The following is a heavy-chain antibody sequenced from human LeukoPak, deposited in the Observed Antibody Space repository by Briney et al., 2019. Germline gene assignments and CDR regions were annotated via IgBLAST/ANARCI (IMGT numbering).Heavy chain of an antibody. CDR3: ARDRAYKTFDY. CDR1: GFPFSSYA. V-gene: IGHV3-7*04. D-gene: IGHD3-16*01. J-gene: IGHJ4*02. Sequence: GGSLRLSCAASGFPFSSYAMHWVRQAPGKGLEWVATIKPDGSEGSYVDSVIGRFTISRDNAENSLFLRMINLRAEDTAVYYCARDRAYKTFDYWGQGALVTVSS. CDR2: IKPDGSEG.